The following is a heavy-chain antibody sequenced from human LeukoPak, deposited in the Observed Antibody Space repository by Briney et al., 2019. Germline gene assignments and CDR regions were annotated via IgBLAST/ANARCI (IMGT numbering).Heavy chain of an antibody. D-gene: IGHD3-10*01. CDR2: ISYDGSNK. CDR1: GFTFSTYA. J-gene: IGHJ4*02. Sequence: GRSLRLSCAASGFTFSTYAMHWVRQAPGKGLEWVAVISYDGSNKYYADSVKGRFTISRDNANNSLYLQMNSLRAEDTAVYCCANLGSMVRGVDYYWGQGTLVTVSS. V-gene: IGHV3-30-3*01. CDR3: ANLGSMVRGVDYY.